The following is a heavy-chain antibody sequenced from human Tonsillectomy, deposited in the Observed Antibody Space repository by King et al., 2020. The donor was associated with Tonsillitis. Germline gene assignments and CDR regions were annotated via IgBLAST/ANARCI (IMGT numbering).Heavy chain of an antibody. CDR1: GFTFSSYA. V-gene: IGHV3-30-3*01. CDR3: ASGLGSSAHNPLDY. Sequence: QLVQSGGGVVQPGRSLRLSCAASGFTFSSYAMHWVRQAPGKGLEWVAVISHDGSNKYSADSVKGRFTISRDNSKNTLYLQMNNLRAEDTAVYYCASGLGSSAHNPLDYWGQGTLVTVSS. D-gene: IGHD2-2*01. CDR2: ISHDGSNK. J-gene: IGHJ4*02.